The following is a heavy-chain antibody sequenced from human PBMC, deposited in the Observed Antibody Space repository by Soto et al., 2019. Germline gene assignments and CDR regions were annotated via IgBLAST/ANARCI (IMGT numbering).Heavy chain of an antibody. CDR3: ARGRGVQDAIYYYYGMDG. D-gene: IGHD2-2*01. CDR2: INHSGST. V-gene: IGHV4-34*01. Sequence: SETLSLTCAVYGGSFIGYYWSWVRQPPGKGLEGIGEINHSGSTNYNPSLKSRVTISVDTSKNQFSLKLSSVTAADTAVYHCARGRGVQDAIYYYYGMDGWGKGTTVTVS. CDR1: GGSFIGYY. J-gene: IGHJ6*04.